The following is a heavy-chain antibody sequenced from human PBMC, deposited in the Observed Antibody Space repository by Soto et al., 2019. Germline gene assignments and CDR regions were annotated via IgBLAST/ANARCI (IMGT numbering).Heavy chain of an antibody. CDR2: IYPDESDI. D-gene: IGHD3-3*01. J-gene: IGHJ5*02. CDR3: AIGLPYNVTSGYYENNWFGP. Sequence: PGESLKISCKGSGYSFSNYWIGWVRQMPGKGLEWMGIIYPDESDIRYSPSFQGQVTISADKSISTAYLHWSSLRASDTAMYYCAIGLPYNVTSGYYENNWFGPSTQGTLVTVSS. V-gene: IGHV5-51*01. CDR1: GYSFSNYW.